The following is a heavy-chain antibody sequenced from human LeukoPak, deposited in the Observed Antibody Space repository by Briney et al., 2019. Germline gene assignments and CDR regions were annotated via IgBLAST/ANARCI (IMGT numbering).Heavy chain of an antibody. V-gene: IGHV1-46*01. CDR2: INPSGGST. D-gene: IGHD5-12*01. Sequence: ASVKVSCKASGYTFTNYYMHWVRQAPGRGLEWMGIINPSGGSTSYAQKFQGRVTMTRDMSTSTVYMELSSLRSEDTAVYYCAYSAYGLFCDYWGQGTLVTVSP. CDR3: AYSAYGLFCDY. CDR1: GYTFTNYY. J-gene: IGHJ4*02.